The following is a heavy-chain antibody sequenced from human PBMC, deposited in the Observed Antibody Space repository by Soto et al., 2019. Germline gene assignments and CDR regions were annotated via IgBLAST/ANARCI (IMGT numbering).Heavy chain of an antibody. CDR2: INAGNGNT. D-gene: IGHD2-2*01. J-gene: IGHJ4*02. CDR1: GYTFTSYA. CDR3: ARDLAAGPSTRYYFDY. V-gene: IGHV1-3*01. Sequence: ASVKVSCKASGYTFTSYAMHWVRQAPGQRLEWMGWINAGNGNTKYSQKFQGRVTITRDTSASTAYMELSSLRSEDTAVYYCARDLAAGPSTRYYFDYWGKGSLVTVCS.